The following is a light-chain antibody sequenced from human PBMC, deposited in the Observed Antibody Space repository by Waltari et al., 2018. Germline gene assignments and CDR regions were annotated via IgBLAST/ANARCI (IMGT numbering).Light chain of an antibody. CDR1: QDISNY. Sequence: DIQMTQSPSSLSASVGDRVTITCQASQDISNYLNWYQQKPGKAPKLLIYDASNLETGVPSRFSGSGSGTDFTFTISSLQPEDIATYYRQQYDNLPLTFGGGTKVEIK. CDR2: DAS. J-gene: IGKJ4*01. CDR3: QQYDNLPLT. V-gene: IGKV1-33*01.